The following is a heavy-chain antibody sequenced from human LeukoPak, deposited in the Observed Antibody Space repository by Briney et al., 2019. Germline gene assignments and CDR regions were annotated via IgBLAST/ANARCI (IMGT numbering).Heavy chain of an antibody. D-gene: IGHD5-12*01. J-gene: IGHJ4*02. CDR1: GGSICSYY. CDR3: ASHSGYDYFDY. Sequence: SETLSLTCTVSGGSICSYYWSWIRQPPGKGLEWIGYNYNSGSTNYNPSLKSRVTISVDTSKNQFSLKLSSVTAADTAVYYCASHSGYDYFDYWGQGTLVTVSS. V-gene: IGHV4-59*01. CDR2: NYNSGST.